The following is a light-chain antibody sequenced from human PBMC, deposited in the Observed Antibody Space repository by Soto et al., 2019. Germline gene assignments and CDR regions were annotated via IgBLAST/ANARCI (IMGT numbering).Light chain of an antibody. CDR2: GAS. Sequence: EIVLTQSPGTLSLSPGERATVSCRASQSVTSNYLAWYQQKPGQAPRLLIYGASNRATGIPDRFSGSGSETDFTLTISRLEPEDFAVYYCQQYSRSPRTFGQGTKVDIK. CDR3: QQYSRSPRT. CDR1: QSVTSNY. J-gene: IGKJ1*01. V-gene: IGKV3-20*01.